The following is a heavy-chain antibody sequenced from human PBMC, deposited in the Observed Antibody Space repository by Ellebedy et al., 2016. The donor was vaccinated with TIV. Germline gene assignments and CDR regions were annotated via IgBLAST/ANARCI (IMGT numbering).Heavy chain of an antibody. Sequence: MPSETLSLTCSVPGCSVSSTRYYWAWIRQPPGKGLEYIWSVYYSGSPYYNPSFKSRVTLSADTSKNQFSLNLRTVTAADTAVYYCARTDPWQPIDDWGQGILVSVSS. J-gene: IGHJ4*02. V-gene: IGHV4-39*01. CDR2: VYYSGSP. D-gene: IGHD2-21*02. CDR1: GCSVSSTRYY. CDR3: ARTDPWQPIDD.